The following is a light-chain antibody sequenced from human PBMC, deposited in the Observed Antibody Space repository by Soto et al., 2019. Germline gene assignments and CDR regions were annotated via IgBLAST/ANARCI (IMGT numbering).Light chain of an antibody. V-gene: IGLV2-8*01. J-gene: IGLJ1*01. CDR2: DVS. CDR3: SSYTDRNNLV. CDR1: SSDIGGYNS. Sequence: QSALTQSASASGSPGQSVTISCTGTSSDIGGYNSVSWYQQHPGKAPKVMIYDVSKRPSGVPDRFSGSKSGNTASLTVSALQAEDEADYYCSSYTDRNNLVFGTGTKV.